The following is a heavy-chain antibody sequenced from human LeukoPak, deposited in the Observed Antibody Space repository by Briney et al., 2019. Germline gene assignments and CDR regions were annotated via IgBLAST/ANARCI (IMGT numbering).Heavy chain of an antibody. CDR3: VAVRDFWSGYYTDY. V-gene: IGHV1-24*01. J-gene: IGHJ4*02. D-gene: IGHD3-3*01. Sequence: GASVKVSCKVSGYTLTELSMHWVRQAPGKGLEWMGGFDPEDGETIYAQKFQGRVTMTEDTSTDTAYMELSSLRSEDTAVYYCVAVRDFWSGYYTDYWGQGTLVTVSS. CDR2: FDPEDGET. CDR1: GYTLTELS.